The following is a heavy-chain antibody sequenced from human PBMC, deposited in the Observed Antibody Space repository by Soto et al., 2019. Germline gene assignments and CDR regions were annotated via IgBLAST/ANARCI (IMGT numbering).Heavy chain of an antibody. D-gene: IGHD3-10*01. CDR3: ASQLLWFGELSYGMDV. Sequence: SGTLSLTLTVSGCSISSSSFYWGWIRQPPGKGLEWIGSIYYSGSTYYNPSLKSRVTISVDTSKNQFSLKLSSVTAADTAVYYCASQLLWFGELSYGMDVWGQGTTVT. V-gene: IGHV4-39*01. CDR1: GCSISSSSFY. CDR2: IYYSGST. J-gene: IGHJ6*02.